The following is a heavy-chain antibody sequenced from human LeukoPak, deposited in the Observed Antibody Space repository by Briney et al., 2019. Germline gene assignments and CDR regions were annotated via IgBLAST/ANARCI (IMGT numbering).Heavy chain of an antibody. CDR3: ARDFIQYSSSWYTGRRGGDTKHPLDY. Sequence: ASVKVSCKASGYTFTGYYMHWVRQAPGQGLEWMGWINPNSGGTNYAQKFQGRVTMTRDTSISTAYMELSRLRSDDTAVYYCARDFIQYSSSWYTGRRGGDTKHPLDYWGQGTLVTVSS. J-gene: IGHJ4*02. D-gene: IGHD6-13*01. CDR1: GYTFTGYY. V-gene: IGHV1-2*02. CDR2: INPNSGGT.